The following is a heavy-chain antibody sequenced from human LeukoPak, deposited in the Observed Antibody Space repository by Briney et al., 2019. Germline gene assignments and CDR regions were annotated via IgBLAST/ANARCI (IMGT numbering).Heavy chain of an antibody. J-gene: IGHJ5*02. CDR3: ARRVRAAIGSEERWFDP. Sequence: SETLSLTCAVSGYSIRSSYYWGWIRQSPGKGLEWIGNIHHSGSTYYNPSLKSRVTLSVDTAKNQFSLNLSSVTAADTAVYYCARRVRAAIGSEERWFDPWGQGSHVIVSS. CDR2: IHHSGST. CDR1: GYSIRSSYY. D-gene: IGHD6-25*01. V-gene: IGHV4-38-2*01.